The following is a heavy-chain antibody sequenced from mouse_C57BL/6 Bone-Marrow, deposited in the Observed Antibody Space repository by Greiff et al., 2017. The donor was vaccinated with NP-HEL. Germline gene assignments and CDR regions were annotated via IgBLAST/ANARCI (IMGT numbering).Heavy chain of an antibody. CDR1: GYTFTSYW. CDR3: ARYDCAMDY. D-gene: IGHD2-4*01. Sequence: QVQLQQPGAELVMPGASVKLSCKASGYTFTSYWMHWVKQRPGQGLEWIGEIDPSDSYTNYNQKFKGKSTLTVDKSSSTAYMQLSSLTSEDSAVYYCARYDCAMDYWGQGTSVTVSS. J-gene: IGHJ4*01. V-gene: IGHV1-69*01. CDR2: IDPSDSYT.